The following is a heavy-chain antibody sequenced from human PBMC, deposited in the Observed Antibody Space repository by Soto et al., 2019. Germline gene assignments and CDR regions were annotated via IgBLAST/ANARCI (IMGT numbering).Heavy chain of an antibody. D-gene: IGHD3-10*01. CDR2: FDPEDGKR. V-gene: IGHV1-24*01. J-gene: IGHJ4*02. CDR1: GYTLTELS. CDR3: ATGRGVDRRLE. Sequence: ASVKVSCKVSGYTLTELSMHWVRQAPGKGLEWMGSFDPEDGKRIYAQKFQGRLTLTEDTSTDTSYMELTSLRSEDTAVYYCATGRGVDRRLEWGQGTLVTVS.